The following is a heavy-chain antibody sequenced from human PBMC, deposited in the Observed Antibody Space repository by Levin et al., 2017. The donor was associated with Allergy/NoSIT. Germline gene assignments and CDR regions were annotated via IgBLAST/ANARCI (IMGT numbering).Heavy chain of an antibody. CDR3: ADMSGGYDAFDI. V-gene: IGHV3-74*01. D-gene: IGHD3-3*01. CDR1: GFTFSSYW. CDR2: INHDGSSI. Sequence: ASVKVSCAASGFTFSSYWMHWVRQAPGQGLVWVSRINHDGSSISYADSVKGRLTISRDNAKNTLYLQMNSLRVEDTAVYYCADMSGGYDAFDIRGQGTMVTVSS. J-gene: IGHJ3*02.